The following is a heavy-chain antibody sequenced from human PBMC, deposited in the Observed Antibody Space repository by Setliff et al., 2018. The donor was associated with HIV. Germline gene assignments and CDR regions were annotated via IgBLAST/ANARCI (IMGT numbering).Heavy chain of an antibody. Sequence: SETLSLTCSVSGGSISSYYWSWTRQPPGKGLEWVGYIYTSGSTNYNPSLKSRVTISLDTSKNQFSLKLSSVTAADTAVYYCARVDCSGGSCYSPAYWGQGTLVTVSS. CDR1: GGSISSYY. V-gene: IGHV4-4*08. CDR2: IYTSGST. D-gene: IGHD2-15*01. CDR3: ARVDCSGGSCYSPAY. J-gene: IGHJ4*02.